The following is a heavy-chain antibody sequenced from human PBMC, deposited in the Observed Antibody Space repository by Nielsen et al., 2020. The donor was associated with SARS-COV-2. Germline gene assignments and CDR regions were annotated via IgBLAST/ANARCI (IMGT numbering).Heavy chain of an antibody. CDR3: ARGEGSGWLYYYYYGMDV. CDR1: GYTFTSYY. D-gene: IGHD6-19*01. V-gene: IGHV7-4-1*02. J-gene: IGHJ6*02. CDR2: INTNTGNP. Sequence: ASVKVSCKASGYTFTSYYMHWVRQAPGQGLEWMGWINTNTGNPTYAQGFTGRFVFSLDTSVSTAYLQISSLKAEDTAVYYCARGEGSGWLYYYYYGMDVWGQGTTVTVSS.